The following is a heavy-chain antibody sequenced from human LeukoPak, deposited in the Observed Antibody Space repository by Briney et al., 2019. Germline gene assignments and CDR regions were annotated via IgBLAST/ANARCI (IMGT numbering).Heavy chain of an antibody. CDR2: ISDIGSI. V-gene: IGHV4-59*01. D-gene: IGHD3-3*01. J-gene: IGHJ5*02. CDR1: GGSISSYY. CDR3: ARDNKKTYYDFWSGLNWFDP. Sequence: SETLSLTCTVSGGSISSYYWSWIRQPPGKGLEWIAYISDIGSINYNPSLKSRVTISLDTSKNQFSLKLSSVTAADTAVYYCARDNKKTYYDFWSGLNWFDPWGQGTLVTVSS.